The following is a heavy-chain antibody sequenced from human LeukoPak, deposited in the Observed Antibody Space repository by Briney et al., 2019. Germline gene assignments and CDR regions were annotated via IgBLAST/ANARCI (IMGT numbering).Heavy chain of an antibody. V-gene: IGHV4-31*03. CDR2: IYYSGST. Sequence: PSETLSLTCTVSGGSISSGGYYWSWIRQHPGKGLEWIGYIYYSGSTYYNPSLKSRVTISVDTSKNQFSLKLSSVAAADTAVYYCARDPPAVAANTYGWGQGTLVTVSS. D-gene: IGHD6-6*01. J-gene: IGHJ4*02. CDR3: ARDPPAVAANTYG. CDR1: GGSISSGGYY.